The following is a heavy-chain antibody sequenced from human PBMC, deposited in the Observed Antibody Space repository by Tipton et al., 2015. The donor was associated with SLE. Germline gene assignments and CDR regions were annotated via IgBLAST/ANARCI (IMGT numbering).Heavy chain of an antibody. D-gene: IGHD2/OR15-2a*01. J-gene: IGHJ3*02. CDR1: CGSIISDY. V-gene: IGHV4-59*01. CDR2: IYNSGTT. Sequence: TLSLTCTVSCGSIISDYWSWVRQPPGKGLEWIGYIYNSGTTNYNPSLKSRVTISGDTSKNQFSLKLTSVTAADTAVYYCARDSFLADDAFDIWGQGTMVPVSS. CDR3: ARDSFLADDAFDI.